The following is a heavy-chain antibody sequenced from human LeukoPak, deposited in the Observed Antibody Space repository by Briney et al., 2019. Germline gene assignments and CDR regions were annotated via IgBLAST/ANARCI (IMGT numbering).Heavy chain of an antibody. V-gene: IGHV1-2*02. D-gene: IGHD3-16*01. Sequence: ASVKVSCKASGYTFTGYYMHWVRQAPGQGLEWMGWINPNSGGANYAQKFQGRVTMTRDTSISTAYMELSRLRSDDTAVYYCARDPGFGLLPAFDYWGQGTLVTVSS. J-gene: IGHJ4*02. CDR2: INPNSGGA. CDR1: GYTFTGYY. CDR3: ARDPGFGLLPAFDY.